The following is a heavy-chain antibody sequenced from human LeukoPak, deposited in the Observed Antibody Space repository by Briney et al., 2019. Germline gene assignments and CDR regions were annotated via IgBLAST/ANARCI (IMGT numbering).Heavy chain of an antibody. CDR1: GYTFTSYD. CDR2: MNPNSGNT. D-gene: IGHD6-13*01. Sequence: ASVKLSCKASGYTFTSYDINWVRQATGQGLEWMGWMNPNSGNTGYAQKFQGRGTMTRNTSISTAYMVLSSLRSEDTAVYYCARDYRGIAAAGKGSYYYYYYMDVWGKGTTVTVSS. CDR3: ARDYRGIAAAGKGSYYYYYYMDV. V-gene: IGHV1-8*01. J-gene: IGHJ6*03.